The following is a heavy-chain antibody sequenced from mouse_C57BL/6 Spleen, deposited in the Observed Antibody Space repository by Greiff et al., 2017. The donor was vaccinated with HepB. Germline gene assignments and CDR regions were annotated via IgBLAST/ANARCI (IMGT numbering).Heavy chain of an antibody. V-gene: IGHV1-19*01. CDR1: GYTFTDYY. CDR3: ARMSITTVVVFDY. CDR2: INPYNGGT. Sequence: EVQLQQSGPVLVKPGASVKMSCKASGYTFTDYYMNWVKQSHGKSLEWIGVINPYNGGTSYNQKFKGKATLTVDKSSSTAYMELNSLTSEDSAVYYCARMSITTVVVFDYWGQGTTLTVSS. J-gene: IGHJ2*01. D-gene: IGHD1-1*01.